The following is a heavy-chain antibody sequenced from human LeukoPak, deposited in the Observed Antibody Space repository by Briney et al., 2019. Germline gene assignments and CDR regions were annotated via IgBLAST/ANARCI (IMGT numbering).Heavy chain of an antibody. J-gene: IGHJ6*02. V-gene: IGHV3-48*03. Sequence: SGGSLRLSCAASGFTFSSYEMNWVRQAPGKGLEWVSYISSSGSTIYYADSVKGRFTISRDNAKNSLYLQMNSLRAEDTAVYYCAREPGGFGLNYYYYYGMGVWGQGTTVTVSS. CDR2: ISSSGSTI. CDR3: AREPGGFGLNYYYYYGMGV. D-gene: IGHD1-14*01. CDR1: GFTFSSYE.